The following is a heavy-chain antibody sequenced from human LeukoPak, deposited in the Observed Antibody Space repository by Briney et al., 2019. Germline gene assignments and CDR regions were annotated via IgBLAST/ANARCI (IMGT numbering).Heavy chain of an antibody. V-gene: IGHV1-2*02. D-gene: IGHD6-19*01. CDR3: ARVQYSSGFYYYMDV. Sequence: ASVTVSCTASGYTFTVYYMHWMRQAPGQGHEWMGWINPNSGGTNYAQKFQGRVTMTRDTSNSTAYLELSRLRSDDTAVYYCARVQYSSGFYYYMDVWGKGTTVTVSS. J-gene: IGHJ6*03. CDR2: INPNSGGT. CDR1: GYTFTVYY.